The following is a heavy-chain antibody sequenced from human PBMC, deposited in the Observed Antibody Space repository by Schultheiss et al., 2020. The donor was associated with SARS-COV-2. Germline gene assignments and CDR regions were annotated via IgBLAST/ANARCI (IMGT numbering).Heavy chain of an antibody. CDR3: ARELGITGAFDI. V-gene: IGHV3-13*01. J-gene: IGHJ3*02. D-gene: IGHD3-16*01. CDR2: IGTAGDT. Sequence: GGSLRLSCAASGFTFSSYSMNWVRQAPGKGLEWVSAIGTAGDTYYPGSVKGRFTISRENAKNSLYLQMNSLRAGDTAVYYCARELGITGAFDIWGQGTMVTVSS. CDR1: GFTFSSYS.